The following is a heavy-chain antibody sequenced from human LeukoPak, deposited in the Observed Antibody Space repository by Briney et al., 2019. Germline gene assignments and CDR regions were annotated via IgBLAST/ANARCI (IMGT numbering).Heavy chain of an antibody. D-gene: IGHD4-17*01. V-gene: IGHV3-21*01. CDR3: ATINGDYDYFDY. Sequence: GGSLRLSCAASGFTFNSYEMNWVRQSPGKGLEWVSSISSSGTYIFYADSVKGRFTISRDNAKNSLYLHMNSLRAEDTAVYYCATINGDYDYFDYWGQGTLVTVSS. J-gene: IGHJ4*02. CDR1: GFTFNSYE. CDR2: ISSSGTYI.